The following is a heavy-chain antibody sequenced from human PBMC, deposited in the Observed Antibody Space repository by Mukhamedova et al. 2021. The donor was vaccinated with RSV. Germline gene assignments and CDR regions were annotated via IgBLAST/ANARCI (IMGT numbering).Heavy chain of an antibody. Sequence: NDYAVSVKSRITINPDTSKNQFSLQLNSVTPEDTAVYYCARDYSFRGGFDYWGRGTLVTVSS. CDR3: ARDYSFRGGFDY. V-gene: IGHV6-1*01. J-gene: IGHJ4*02. D-gene: IGHD3-16*01. CDR2: N.